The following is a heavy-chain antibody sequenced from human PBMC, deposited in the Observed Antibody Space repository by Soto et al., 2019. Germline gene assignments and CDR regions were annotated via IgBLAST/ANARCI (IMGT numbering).Heavy chain of an antibody. CDR2: IYYSGST. CDR3: ARGACGGDCANFAY. V-gene: IGHV4-59*01. Sequence: SETLSLTCTVSGGSISSYYWSWIRQPPGKGLEWIGYIYYSGSTNYNPSLKSRVTISVDTSKNQFSLKLSSVTAADTAVYYCARGACGGDCANFAYWGQGTLVTVSS. CDR1: GGSISSYY. D-gene: IGHD2-21*02. J-gene: IGHJ4*02.